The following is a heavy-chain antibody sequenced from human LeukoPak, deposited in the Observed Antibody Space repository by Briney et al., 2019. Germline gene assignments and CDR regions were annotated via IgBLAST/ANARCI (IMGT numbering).Heavy chain of an antibody. Sequence: SETLSISCTVSGYSITSGYHWGWIRQPPGKGLEWIGGIHHSGSTYYNPSLKSRVTISADTSKNQFSLKLNSVTAADTAVYYCAREYYDILTHRRGFDPWGQGTLVTVSS. J-gene: IGHJ5*02. D-gene: IGHD3-9*01. CDR2: IHHSGST. CDR3: AREYYDILTHRRGFDP. V-gene: IGHV4-38-2*02. CDR1: GYSITSGYH.